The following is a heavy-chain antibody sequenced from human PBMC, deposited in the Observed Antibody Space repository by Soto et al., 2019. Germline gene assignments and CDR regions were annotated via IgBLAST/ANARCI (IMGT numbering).Heavy chain of an antibody. V-gene: IGHV1-69*01. J-gene: IGHJ5*02. CDR1: GGTFSSYA. D-gene: IGHD2-15*01. CDR2: IIPIFGTA. Sequence: QVQLVQSGAEVKKPGSSVKVSCKASGGTFSSYAISWVRQAPGQGLEWMGGIIPIFGTANYAQKFQGRVTITADESTSTVYMELSSLRSEDTAVYYCAREWGVELLRLWWFDPWGQGTLVTVSS. CDR3: AREWGVELLRLWWFDP.